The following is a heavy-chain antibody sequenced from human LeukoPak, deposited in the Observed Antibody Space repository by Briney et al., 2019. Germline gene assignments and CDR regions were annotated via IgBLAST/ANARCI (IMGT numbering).Heavy chain of an antibody. Sequence: GGSLRLSCAASGFTFSSYGMHWVRQAPGKGLEWVSVIYSGGSTYYADSVKGRFTISRDNSKNTLYLQINSLRVEDTAVYYCARFNYYDSSGHFDYWGQGTLVSVSS. D-gene: IGHD3-22*01. CDR3: ARFNYYDSSGHFDY. J-gene: IGHJ4*02. V-gene: IGHV3-66*01. CDR2: IYSGGST. CDR1: GFTFSSYG.